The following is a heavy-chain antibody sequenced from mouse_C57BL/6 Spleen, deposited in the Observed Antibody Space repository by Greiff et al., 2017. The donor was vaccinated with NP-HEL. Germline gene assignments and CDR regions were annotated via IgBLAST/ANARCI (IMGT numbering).Heavy chain of an antibody. Sequence: EVQLQQSGPELVKPGASVKIPCKASGYTFTDYNMDWVKQSHGKSLEWIGDINPNNGGTIYNQKFKGKATLTVDKSSSTAYMELRSLTSEDTAGYECARHEFSIITGRSLDYWGQGTTLTVSS. CDR1: GYTFTDYN. CDR2: INPNNGGT. D-gene: IGHD1-2*01. J-gene: IGHJ2*01. CDR3: ARHEFSIITGRSLDY. V-gene: IGHV1-18*01.